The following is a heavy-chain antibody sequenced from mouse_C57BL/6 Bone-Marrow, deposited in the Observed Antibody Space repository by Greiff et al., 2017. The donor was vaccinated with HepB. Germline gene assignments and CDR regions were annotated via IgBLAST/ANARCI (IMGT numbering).Heavy chain of an antibody. Sequence: EVMLVESGEGLVKPGGSLKLSCAASGFTFSSYAMSWVRQTPEKRLEWVAYISSGGDYIYYADTVKGRFTISRDNARNTLYLQMSSLKSEDTAMYYGTRDHYGSWYFDVWGTGTTVTVSS. V-gene: IGHV5-9-1*02. J-gene: IGHJ1*03. D-gene: IGHD1-1*01. CDR1: GFTFSSYA. CDR3: TRDHYGSWYFDV. CDR2: ISSGGDYI.